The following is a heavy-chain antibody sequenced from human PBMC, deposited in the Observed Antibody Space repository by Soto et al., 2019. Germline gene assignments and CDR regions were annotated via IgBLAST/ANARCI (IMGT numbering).Heavy chain of an antibody. CDR2: IYHSGRT. J-gene: IGHJ6*02. Sequence: SETLSLTCADSGGSISSGGYSWSWIRQPPGKGLEWIGYIYHSGRTYYNPSLKGRVTISVDRSKNQFSLKLSSVSAADTAVYFCARGVLGSGMDVWGQGTTVTVSS. CDR1: GGSISSGGYS. D-gene: IGHD3-10*01. CDR3: ARGVLGSGMDV. V-gene: IGHV4-30-2*01.